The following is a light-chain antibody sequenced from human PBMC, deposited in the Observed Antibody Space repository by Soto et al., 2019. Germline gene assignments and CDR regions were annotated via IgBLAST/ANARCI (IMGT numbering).Light chain of an antibody. CDR3: GADHGSGSNFVAWV. CDR1: SGYSNYK. V-gene: IGLV9-49*01. Sequence: QAVVTQPPSASVSLGASVTLTCTLSSGYSNYKVDWYQQRPGKGPRFVMRVGTGGIVGSKGDGIPDRFSVLGSGLNRYLTIKNIQEEDESDYHCGADHGSGSNFVAWVFGGGTKVTVL. CDR2: VGTGGIVG. J-gene: IGLJ3*02.